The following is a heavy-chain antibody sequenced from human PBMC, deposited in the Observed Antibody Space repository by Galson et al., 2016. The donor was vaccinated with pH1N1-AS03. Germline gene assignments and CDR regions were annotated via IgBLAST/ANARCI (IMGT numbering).Heavy chain of an antibody. J-gene: IGHJ4*02. Sequence: SLRLSCAASGFIFGGNSMSWVRQAPGKGLEWVAAISPTGETTPYADSVKGRFIISRDNSKNTLFLEMDSLRAEDTAVYYCAKCDVSCQHSTLDYWGQGTLVTVSS. V-gene: IGHV3-23*01. CDR1: GFIFGGNS. CDR3: AKCDVSCQHSTLDY. CDR2: ISPTGETT. D-gene: IGHD2-2*01.